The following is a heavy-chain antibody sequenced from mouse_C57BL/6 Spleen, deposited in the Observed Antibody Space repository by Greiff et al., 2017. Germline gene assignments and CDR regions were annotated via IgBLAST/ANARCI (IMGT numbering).Heavy chain of an antibody. J-gene: IGHJ4*01. Sequence: EVMLVESGGGLVKPGGSLKLSCAASGFTFSDYGMHWVRQAPEKGLEWVAYISSGSSTIYYADTVKGRFTISRDNAKNTLFLQMTSLRSEDTAMYYCVGEYDVDAMDYWGQGTSVTVSS. D-gene: IGHD2-4*01. CDR3: VGEYDVDAMDY. CDR1: GFTFSDYG. CDR2: ISSGSSTI. V-gene: IGHV5-17*01.